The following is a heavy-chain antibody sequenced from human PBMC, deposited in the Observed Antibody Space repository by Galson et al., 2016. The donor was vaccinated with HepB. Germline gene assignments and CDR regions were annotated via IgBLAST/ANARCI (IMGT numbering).Heavy chain of an antibody. J-gene: IGHJ4*02. CDR2: ISHSSGGST. CDR3: TKRCMTNTCHNADDF. CDR1: GFTFSNYA. V-gene: IGHV3-23*01. Sequence: SLRLSCAASGFTFSNYAMSWVRQAPGKGLEWVSAISHSSGGSTHYTDSVKGRFTISRDDSKSTLYLRMDSLRVEDTATYHCTKRCMTNTCHNADDFWVQGTLVTVSS. D-gene: IGHD2-8*01.